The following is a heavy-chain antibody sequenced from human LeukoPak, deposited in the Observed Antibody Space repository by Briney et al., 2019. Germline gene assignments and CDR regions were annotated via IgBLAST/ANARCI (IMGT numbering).Heavy chain of an antibody. CDR3: ARDALNYYDSSGYYYDY. CDR1: GFTFSSYS. J-gene: IGHJ4*02. D-gene: IGHD3-22*01. CDR2: ISTSSSYI. Sequence: NPGGSLRLSCAASGFTFSSYSINWVRQAPGKGLEWVSSISTSSSYIYYADSVKGRFTISRDNAKNSLYLQMNSLRAEDTAVYYCARDALNYYDSSGYYYDYWGQGALVTVSS. V-gene: IGHV3-21*01.